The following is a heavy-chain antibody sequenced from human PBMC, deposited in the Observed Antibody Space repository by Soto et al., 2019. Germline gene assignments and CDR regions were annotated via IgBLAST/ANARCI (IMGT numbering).Heavy chain of an antibody. Sequence: EVQLVESGGGLVQPGGSLRLSCAASGFTFSSYSMNWVRHAPGKGLGWVSYIRSSSSTIYYADSVKGRFTISRDNSKNSLYLQMNSPRAEDTAVYYYARANYYGAPGAFDYWGQGTLVTVSS. CDR2: IRSSSSTI. J-gene: IGHJ4*02. CDR3: ARANYYGAPGAFDY. D-gene: IGHD3-10*01. V-gene: IGHV3-48*01. CDR1: GFTFSSYS.